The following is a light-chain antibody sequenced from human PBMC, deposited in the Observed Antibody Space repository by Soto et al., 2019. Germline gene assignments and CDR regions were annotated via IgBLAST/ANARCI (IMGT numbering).Light chain of an antibody. V-gene: IGLV2-14*03. CDR2: AVS. CDR3: TSCTPGRIYV. Sequence: QSVLTQPASVSGSPGQSITISCSGTSSDIGSYNHVAWYQQFPGKSPELMIYAVSDRPSGVSDRFSGSKSGITASLTISALQSEDEGDYYCTSCTPGRIYVFGSGTKVTVL. CDR1: SSDIGSYNH. J-gene: IGLJ1*01.